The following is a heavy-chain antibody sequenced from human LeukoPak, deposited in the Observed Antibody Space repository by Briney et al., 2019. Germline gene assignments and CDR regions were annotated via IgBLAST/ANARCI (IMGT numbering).Heavy chain of an antibody. CDR3: ATDLVDV. J-gene: IGHJ6*02. CDR2: IKRTTDGGTT. V-gene: IGHV3-15*01. CDR1: GFTFSNAW. D-gene: IGHD3-16*01. Sequence: GGSLRLSCAASGFTFSNAWMSWVRQAPGKGLEWVGRIKRTTDGGTTEYAAPMKDRFTISRDDSKNTLYLQINSLKTEDTALYYCATDLVDVWGQGTTVSVS.